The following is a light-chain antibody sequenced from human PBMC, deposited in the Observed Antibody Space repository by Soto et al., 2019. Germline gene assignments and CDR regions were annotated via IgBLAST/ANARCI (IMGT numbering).Light chain of an antibody. CDR1: SSDVGSFDL. J-gene: IGLJ1*01. Sequence: QSALTQPASRSASPGQSITISCTAASSDVGSFDLVSWYQQNPGKAPKLLIYEGSKRPSGVSNRFSGSNSGNTASLTISGLQAEDEADYYCCSYAGSVFYVFGTGTKVTVL. CDR3: CSYAGSVFYV. CDR2: EGS. V-gene: IGLV2-23*01.